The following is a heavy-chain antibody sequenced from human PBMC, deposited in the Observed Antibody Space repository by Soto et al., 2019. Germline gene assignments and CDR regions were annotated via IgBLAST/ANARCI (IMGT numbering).Heavy chain of an antibody. CDR2: IYWNDDK. CDR3: ARRYDPYYFDY. Sequence: QITLKESGPPLVKPTQTLTLTCTFSGFSLSSSGVAVGWIRQPPGKALEWLALIYWNDDKYYSPSLRSRLTITKDTSKTLVVLIMTNMDPVDTATYYCARRYDPYYFDYWGQGTLVTVSS. V-gene: IGHV2-5*01. CDR1: GFSLSSSGVA. D-gene: IGHD1-1*01. J-gene: IGHJ4*02.